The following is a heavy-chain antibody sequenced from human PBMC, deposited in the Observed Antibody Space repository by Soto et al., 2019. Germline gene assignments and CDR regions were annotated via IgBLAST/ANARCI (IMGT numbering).Heavy chain of an antibody. Sequence: QVQLVESGGGVVQPGRSLRLSCAASGFTFSSYGMHWVRQAPGKGLEWVAVISYDGSNKYYADSVKGRFTISRDNSKNTLYLQINSLRAEDTAVYYCAKFYCIGTSCSAGDSWGQGTLVTVSS. CDR1: GFTFSSYG. D-gene: IGHD2-2*01. J-gene: IGHJ4*02. CDR3: AKFYCIGTSCSAGDS. CDR2: ISYDGSNK. V-gene: IGHV3-30*18.